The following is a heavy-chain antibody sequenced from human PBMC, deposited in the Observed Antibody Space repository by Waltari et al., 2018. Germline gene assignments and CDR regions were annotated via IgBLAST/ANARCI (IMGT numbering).Heavy chain of an antibody. CDR2: MFNGGST. CDR3: ARHGYSGGWFDP. D-gene: IGHD4-17*01. J-gene: IGHJ5*02. CDR1: GASISSSNYY. Sequence: QLQLQESGPGLVKPSETLSLTCSGPGASISSSNYYWGWIRQPPGKGLEWIGSMFNGGSTYYNPSLKSRVTISVDTSKNQFSLRLNSVTAADTAIYYCARHGYSGGWFDPWGQGTLVTVSS. V-gene: IGHV4-39*01.